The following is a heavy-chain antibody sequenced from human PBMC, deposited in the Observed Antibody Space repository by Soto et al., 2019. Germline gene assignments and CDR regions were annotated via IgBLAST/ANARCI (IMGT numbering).Heavy chain of an antibody. V-gene: IGHV1-3*01. CDR2: INAGNGNT. Sequence: ASVKVSCKASGYTFTSYAMHWVRQAPGQRLEWMGWINAGNGNTKYSQKFQGRVTITADESTSTAYMELSSLRSEDTAVYYCASAWVQLWSDYYYYGMDVWGQGTTVTVSS. J-gene: IGHJ6*02. D-gene: IGHD5-18*01. CDR1: GYTFTSYA. CDR3: ASAWVQLWSDYYYYGMDV.